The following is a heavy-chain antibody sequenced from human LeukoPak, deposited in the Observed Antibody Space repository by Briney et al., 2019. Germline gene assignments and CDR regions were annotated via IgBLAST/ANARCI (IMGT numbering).Heavy chain of an antibody. J-gene: IGHJ5*02. CDR3: ASTYGDYARGNWFDP. V-gene: IGHV3-53*01. CDR2: IYSGGST. CDR1: GFTVSSSY. Sequence: PGGSLRLSCAASGFTVSSSYMSWVRQAPGKGLEWVSVIYSGGSTYYADSVKGRFTISRDNSKNTLYLQMNSLRAEDTAVYYCASTYGDYARGNWFDPSGQGTLVTVSS. D-gene: IGHD4-17*01.